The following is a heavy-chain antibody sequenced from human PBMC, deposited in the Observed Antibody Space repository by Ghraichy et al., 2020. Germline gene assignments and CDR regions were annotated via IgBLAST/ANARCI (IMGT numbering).Heavy chain of an antibody. CDR3: LSWREVGAKYGMDV. Sequence: GSLRLSCAASGFTFSSYSMNWVRQAPGKGLEWVSSISSSSSYIYYADSVKGRFTISRDNAKNSLYLQMNSLRAEDTAVYYCLSWREVGAKYGMDVWGQGTTVTVSS. V-gene: IGHV3-21*01. J-gene: IGHJ6*02. CDR2: ISSSSSYI. CDR1: GFTFSSYS. D-gene: IGHD1-26*01.